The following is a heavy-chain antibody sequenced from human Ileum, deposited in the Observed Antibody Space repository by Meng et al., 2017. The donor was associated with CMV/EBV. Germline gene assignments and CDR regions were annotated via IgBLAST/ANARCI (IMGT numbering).Heavy chain of an antibody. D-gene: IGHD3-9*01. CDR2: INQDGSVK. J-gene: IGHJ4*02. V-gene: IGHV3-7*01. CDR1: GFTFSSYW. Sequence: GGSLRLSCAASGFTFSSYWMNWVRQAPGKGLEWVANINQDGSVKYFVDSMKGRFTISRDNAKNSLYMQMNSLRAEDKAGYYCARGYYDILTANSNSDYWGQGTMVTVSS. CDR3: ARGYYDILTANSNSDY.